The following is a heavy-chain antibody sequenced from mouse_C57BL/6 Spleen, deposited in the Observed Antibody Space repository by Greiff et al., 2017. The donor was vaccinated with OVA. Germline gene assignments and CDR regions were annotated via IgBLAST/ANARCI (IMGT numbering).Heavy chain of an antibody. CDR1: GYTFTSYW. Sequence: QVQLQQPGAELVKPGASVKLSCKASGYTFTSYWMHWVKQRPGQGLEWIGMIHPNSGSTNYNEKFKSKATLTVDKSSSTAYMQLSSLTSEDSAVYYCARREIGTTDWYFDVWGTGTTVTVSS. V-gene: IGHV1-64*01. D-gene: IGHD4-1*01. CDR3: ARREIGTTDWYFDV. CDR2: IHPNSGST. J-gene: IGHJ1*03.